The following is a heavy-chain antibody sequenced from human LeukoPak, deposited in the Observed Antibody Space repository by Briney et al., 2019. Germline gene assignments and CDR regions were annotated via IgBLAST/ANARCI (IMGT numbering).Heavy chain of an antibody. CDR1: GFTFSSYE. CDR3: ARDRWVGWLQPGYFDY. V-gene: IGHV3-48*03. J-gene: IGHJ4*02. D-gene: IGHD5-24*01. CDR2: ISSSGSTI. Sequence: LSCXASGFTFSSYEMSWVRQAPGKGLEWVSYISSSGSTIYYEDSVKGRFTISRDNAKNSLYLQMNSLRAEDTAVYYCARDRWVGWLQPGYFDYWGQGTLVTVSS.